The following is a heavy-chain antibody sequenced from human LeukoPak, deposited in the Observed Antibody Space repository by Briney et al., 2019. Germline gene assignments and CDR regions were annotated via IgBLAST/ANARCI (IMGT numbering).Heavy chain of an antibody. CDR3: ARLGLAGSAGRTYYFDY. CDR2: IYYSGST. D-gene: IGHD1-26*01. V-gene: IGHV4-59*08. CDR1: GGSTSSYY. Sequence: SETLSLTCTVSGGSTSSYYWSWIRQPPGKGLEWIGYIYYSGSTNYSPSLKSRVTISVDTSKNQFSLKLSSVTAADTAVYYCARLGLAGSAGRTYYFDYWGQGTLVTVSS. J-gene: IGHJ4*02.